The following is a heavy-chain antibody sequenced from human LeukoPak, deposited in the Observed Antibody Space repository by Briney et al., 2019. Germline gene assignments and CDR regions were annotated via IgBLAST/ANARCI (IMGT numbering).Heavy chain of an antibody. J-gene: IGHJ4*02. Sequence: SETLSLTCTVSGASISTSAYYWGWIRQPPGKGLDWIGNIYYSGSTHYNPSLKSRVTISVDSSKNQFSLRLSSVTTADTAVYYCAKSDGYGLIDYWGQGTLVTVSP. CDR3: AKSDGYGLIDY. CDR1: GASISTSAYY. D-gene: IGHD5-24*01. CDR2: IYYSGST. V-gene: IGHV4-39*01.